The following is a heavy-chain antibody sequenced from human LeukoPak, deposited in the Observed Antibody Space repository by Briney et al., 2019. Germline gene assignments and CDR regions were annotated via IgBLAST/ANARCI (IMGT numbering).Heavy chain of an antibody. V-gene: IGHV3-23*01. CDR2: ISDSGGST. D-gene: IGHD3-10*01. CDR1: GFTFSSYA. Sequence: PGGSLRLSCAASGFTFSSYAVPWVRQAPGKGLEWGSSISDSGGSTYYADSVKGRFTISRDNSKNTLYLQMNSLRAEDTAVYYCAKSGSGTHRLNWFDPWGQGTLVTVSS. CDR3: AKSGSGTHRLNWFDP. J-gene: IGHJ5*02.